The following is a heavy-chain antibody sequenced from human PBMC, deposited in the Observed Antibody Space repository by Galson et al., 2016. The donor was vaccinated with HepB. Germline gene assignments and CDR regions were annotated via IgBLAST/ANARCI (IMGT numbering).Heavy chain of an antibody. CDR3: TRLDTRGHYY. J-gene: IGHJ4*02. V-gene: IGHV5-51*01. CDR2: IYPSDSDV. CDR1: GYSFTSHW. D-gene: IGHD3-22*01. Sequence: QSGAEVKKPGESLKISCKGSGYSFTSHWIDWVRQMPGRGLEWMGTIYPSDSDVRYSPSFQGQVTISADKSIGTAYLQWSSLKASDTAMYYCTRLDTRGHYYWGQGTLITVAS.